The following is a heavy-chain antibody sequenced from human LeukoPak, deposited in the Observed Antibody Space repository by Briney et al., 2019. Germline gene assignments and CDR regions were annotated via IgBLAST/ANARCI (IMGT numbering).Heavy chain of an antibody. CDR3: ATPHYHDGSGWLDY. D-gene: IGHD3-22*01. Sequence: SVKVSCKASGGTFSSYAISWVRQAPGQGLEWMGGIIPIFGTANYAQKFQGRVTITADKSTSTAYMELSSLRAEDTAVYYCATPHYHDGSGWLDYWGQGTLVTVSP. CDR1: GGTFSSYA. CDR2: IIPIFGTA. J-gene: IGHJ4*02. V-gene: IGHV1-69*06.